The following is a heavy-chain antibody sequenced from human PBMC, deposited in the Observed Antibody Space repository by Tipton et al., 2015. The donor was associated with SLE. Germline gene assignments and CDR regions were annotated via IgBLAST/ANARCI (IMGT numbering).Heavy chain of an antibody. V-gene: IGHV3-11*03. Sequence: FTFSRDNAKNSLYLQMNSLRAEDTAVYYCAKLGGGLNYWGQGTLVTVSS. CDR3: AKLGGGLNY. J-gene: IGHJ4*02. D-gene: IGHD4-23*01.